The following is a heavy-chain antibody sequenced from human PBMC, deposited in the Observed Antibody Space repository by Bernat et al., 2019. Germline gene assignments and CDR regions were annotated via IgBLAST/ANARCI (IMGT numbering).Heavy chain of an antibody. J-gene: IGHJ4*02. CDR2: IWYDGNDK. Sequence: QVQLVESGGGVVQPGRSLRLSCATSVFTFSGYGMHWVRQAPGKGPEWVAVIWYDGNDKYYADSVKGRFTISRDNSKNTLYLQMNSLRAEDTALYYCARGGNNWNYRSYFDYWGQGTLVTVSS. CDR1: VFTFSGYG. V-gene: IGHV3-33*01. D-gene: IGHD1-7*01. CDR3: ARGGNNWNYRSYFDY.